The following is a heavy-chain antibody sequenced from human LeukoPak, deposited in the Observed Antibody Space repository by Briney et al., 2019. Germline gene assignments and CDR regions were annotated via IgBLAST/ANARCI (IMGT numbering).Heavy chain of an antibody. CDR1: GFIFKTYA. CDR3: ARARASFLEVADWIFHAFDV. CDR2: IWYDGSKK. J-gene: IGHJ3*01. V-gene: IGHV3-33*08. Sequence: GGSLRLSCSVSGFIFKTYALHWVRQAPGKGLEWVAVIWYDGSKKHYADSVKGRFTISRDNFNNTLYLQMNTLRPEDTAVYYCARARASFLEVADWIFHAFDVWGRGTMVTVSS. D-gene: IGHD6-19*01.